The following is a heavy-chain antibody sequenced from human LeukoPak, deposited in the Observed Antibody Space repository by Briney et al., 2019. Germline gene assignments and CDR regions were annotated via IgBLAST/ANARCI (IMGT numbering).Heavy chain of an antibody. J-gene: IGHJ4*02. CDR2: ISGSGVST. CDR3: AKLSGSSCYSPGSY. D-gene: IGHD2-15*01. V-gene: IGHV3-23*01. Sequence: GGSLRLSCAASGFTFSSYAMSWVRQAPGKGLEWLSAISGSGVSTYYADSVKGRFTISRDNSRNTLYLQMNSLRADDTAVYYCAKLSGSSCYSPGSYWGQGTLVTVSS. CDR1: GFTFSSYA.